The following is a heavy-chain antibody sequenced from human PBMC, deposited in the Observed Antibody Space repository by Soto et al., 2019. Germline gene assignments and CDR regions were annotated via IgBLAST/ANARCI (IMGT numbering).Heavy chain of an antibody. CDR1: GFTFSSYG. Sequence: VQLVESGGGVVQPGRSLRLSCAASGFTFSSYGMHWVRQAPGKGLEYVSSISVTGSGTYYADSVKGRFTISRDNSKNTLYLQMNSLRVEDTAVYYCARTTTTKSRDYWGQGTLVTVSS. CDR3: ARTTTTKSRDY. D-gene: IGHD4-17*01. V-gene: IGHV3-23*04. CDR2: ISVTGSGT. J-gene: IGHJ4*02.